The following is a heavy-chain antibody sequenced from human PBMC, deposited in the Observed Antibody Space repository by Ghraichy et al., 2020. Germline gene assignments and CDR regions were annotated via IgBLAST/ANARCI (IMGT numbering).Heavy chain of an antibody. J-gene: IGHJ4*02. V-gene: IGHV1-3*01. D-gene: IGHD2-21*02. CDR1: GYIFTNYA. CDR3: ARLRLRRLDY. CDR2: IHAGNGNT. Sequence: ASVKVSGKASGYIFTNYAIHWVRQAPGQRLEWMGWIHAGNGNTKYSQNFQGRVTISRDTSASTAYMELSSLRSEDTAVYFCARLRLRRLDYWGQGTLVTVSS.